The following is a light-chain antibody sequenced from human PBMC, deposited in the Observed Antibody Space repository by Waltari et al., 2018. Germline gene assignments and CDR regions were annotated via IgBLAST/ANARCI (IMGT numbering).Light chain of an antibody. Sequence: SYVLTQPPSVSVAPGAPAPITCVGDNIGDNSVPLYQQKPGQAPAVVVYYDSDRPSGVPERFSGSTSHNTATLTISRVEAEDEADYFCQVWDSRSNHMTFGGGTRLTAL. CDR3: QVWDSRSNHMT. V-gene: IGLV3-21*01. CDR1: NIGDNS. J-gene: IGLJ2*01. CDR2: YDS.